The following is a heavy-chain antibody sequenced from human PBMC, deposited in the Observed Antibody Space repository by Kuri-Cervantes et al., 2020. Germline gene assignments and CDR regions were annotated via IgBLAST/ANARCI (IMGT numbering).Heavy chain of an antibody. Sequence: CLRPACAASGFTFSSYGMRWVRQAPGKGLEWVAVLWYDGSNKYHADSVKGRFTISRDNSKNTLYLQMNSLRAEDTAVYYCARVPSSCWYYGAFDIWGQGTMVTVSS. CDR3: ARVPSSCWYYGAFDI. V-gene: IGHV3-33*01. CDR1: GFTFSSYG. J-gene: IGHJ3*02. D-gene: IGHD6-19*01. CDR2: LWYDGSNK.